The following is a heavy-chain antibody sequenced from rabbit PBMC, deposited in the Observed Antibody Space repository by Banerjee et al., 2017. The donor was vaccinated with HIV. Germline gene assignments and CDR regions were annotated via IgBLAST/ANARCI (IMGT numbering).Heavy chain of an antibody. CDR1: GFDFSSYY. V-gene: IGHV1S7*01. CDR3: ARLYASSSGYYRISGSHYFNL. Sequence: QLKESGGGLVQPGGSLKLSCKASGFDFSSYYMSWVRQAPGKGLEWIGYIDPVFGSTYYASWVNGRFTISSHNAQNTLYLQLNSLTAADTATYFCARLYASSSGYYRISGSHYFNLWGPGTLVTVS. D-gene: IGHD1-1*01. J-gene: IGHJ4*01. CDR2: IDPVFGST.